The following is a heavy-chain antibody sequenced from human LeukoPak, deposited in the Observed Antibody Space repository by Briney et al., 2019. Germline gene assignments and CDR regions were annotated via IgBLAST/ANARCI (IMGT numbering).Heavy chain of an antibody. V-gene: IGHV3-49*04. Sequence: PGGSLRLSCTASGFTFGDYAMSWVRQAPGQGLEWVGFIRSKAYGGTTEYAASVKGRFTISRDDSKSIAYLQMNSLKTEDTAVYYCTRGRGFFQHWGQGTLVTVSS. CDR2: IRSKAYGGTT. CDR3: TRGRGFFQH. J-gene: IGHJ1*01. CDR1: GFTFGDYA.